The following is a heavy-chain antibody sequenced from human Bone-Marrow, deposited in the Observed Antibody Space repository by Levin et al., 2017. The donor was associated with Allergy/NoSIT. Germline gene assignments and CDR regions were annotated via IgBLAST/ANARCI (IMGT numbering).Heavy chain of an antibody. Sequence: SQTLSLTCTVPGGSISDHFWTWIRQAPGKGLEWIGEVYYSGTTNYTPSLKSRVTISVDTYDNQFSLKLRSVTAADTAIYYCARYRREYSGHDHYYYYYMDVWGKGTTVTVSS. CDR1: GGSISDHF. V-gene: IGHV4-59*11. J-gene: IGHJ6*03. CDR2: VYYSGTT. D-gene: IGHD5-12*01. CDR3: ARYRREYSGHDHYYYYYMDV.